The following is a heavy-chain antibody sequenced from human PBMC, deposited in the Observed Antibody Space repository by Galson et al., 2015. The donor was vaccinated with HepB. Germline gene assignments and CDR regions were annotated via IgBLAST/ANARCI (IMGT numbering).Heavy chain of an antibody. CDR1: GYTFTDYY. CDR3: ATDPRSVVVVAATDAAVGL. D-gene: IGHD2-15*01. J-gene: IGHJ4*02. V-gene: IGHV1-69-2*01. Sequence: VKVSCKVSGYTFTDYYMHWVQQAPGKGLEWMGLVDPEDGETIYAEKFQGRVTITADTSTDTAYMELSSLRSEDTAVYYCATDPRSVVVVAATDAAVGLWGQGTLVTVSS. CDR2: VDPEDGET.